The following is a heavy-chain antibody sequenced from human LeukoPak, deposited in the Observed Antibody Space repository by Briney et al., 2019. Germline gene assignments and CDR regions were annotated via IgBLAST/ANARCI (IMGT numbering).Heavy chain of an antibody. Sequence: ASVKVSCKASGYTFTGYYMHWVRQAPGQGLEWMGWINPNSGGTNYAQKFQGRVTMTRDTSISTAYMELSRLRSDDTAVYYCARGESGGATGYYYYGMDVWGQGTTVTVSS. CDR2: INPNSGGT. J-gene: IGHJ6*02. CDR1: GYTFTGYY. D-gene: IGHD1-26*01. V-gene: IGHV1-2*02. CDR3: ARGESGGATGYYYYGMDV.